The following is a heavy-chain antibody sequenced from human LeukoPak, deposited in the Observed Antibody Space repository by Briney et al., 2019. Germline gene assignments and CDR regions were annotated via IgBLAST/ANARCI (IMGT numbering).Heavy chain of an antibody. CDR3: AKISSSSRPPVDY. Sequence: GGSLRLSCAASGFTFSSYGMHWVRQVPGKGLEWVAVISYDGSNKYYADSVKGRFTISRDNSKNTLYLQMNSLRAEDTAVYYCAKISSSSRPPVDYWGQGTLVTVSS. CDR2: ISYDGSNK. V-gene: IGHV3-30*18. D-gene: IGHD6-6*01. J-gene: IGHJ4*02. CDR1: GFTFSSYG.